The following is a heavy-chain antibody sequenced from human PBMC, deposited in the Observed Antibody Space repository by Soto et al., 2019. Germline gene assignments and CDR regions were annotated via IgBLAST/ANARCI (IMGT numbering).Heavy chain of an antibody. CDR1: GGSISSSSYY. CDR3: AGPGILMRLFRPAS. CDR2: IYYSGST. V-gene: IGHV4-39*01. J-gene: IGHJ5*02. Sequence: SETLSLTCTVSGGSISSSSYYWGWIRQPPGKGLEWIGTIYYSGSTYYNPSLKSRVTISVDTSKNQFSLKLSSVTAADTAVYCCAGPGILMRLFRPASWGQGTVVTVSS. D-gene: IGHD3-9*01.